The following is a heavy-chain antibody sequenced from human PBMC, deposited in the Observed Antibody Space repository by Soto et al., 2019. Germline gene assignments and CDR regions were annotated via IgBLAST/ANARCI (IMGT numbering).Heavy chain of an antibody. Sequence: QVQLVESGGGVVQPGRSLRLSCAASGFTFSSYGMHWVRQAPGKGLEWVAVIWYDGSNKYYADSVKGRFTISRDNSKNTLYLQMNSLRAEDTAVYYCARDRGRWAYGDYVLVYWGQGTLVTVSS. J-gene: IGHJ4*02. CDR2: IWYDGSNK. D-gene: IGHD4-17*01. CDR1: GFTFSSYG. V-gene: IGHV3-33*01. CDR3: ARDRGRWAYGDYVLVY.